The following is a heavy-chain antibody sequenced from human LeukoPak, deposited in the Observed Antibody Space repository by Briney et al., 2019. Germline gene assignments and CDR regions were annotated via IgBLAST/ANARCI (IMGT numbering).Heavy chain of an antibody. J-gene: IGHJ3*02. CDR1: GFTVSSSY. D-gene: IGHD5-24*01. CDR2: VHAGGSP. Sequence: PGGSLRLSCAASGFTVSSSYMSWVRQAPGEGLEWVAAVHAGGSPYYADSVKGRFTISRDNSKNTLYLQMSSLRPEDTAVYYCAKEGRWLQLGGAFDIWGQGTMVTVSS. CDR3: AKEGRWLQLGGAFDI. V-gene: IGHV3-53*05.